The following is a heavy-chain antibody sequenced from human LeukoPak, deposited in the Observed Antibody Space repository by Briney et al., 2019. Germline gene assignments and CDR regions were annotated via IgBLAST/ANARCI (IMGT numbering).Heavy chain of an antibody. J-gene: IGHJ4*02. V-gene: IGHV4-34*01. CDR2: INHSGGT. Sequence: PSETLSLTCAVYGGSFSGYYWSWIRQPPGKGLEWIGEINHSGGTNYNPSLKSRVTISVDTSKNQFSLKLSSVTAADTAVYYCAGHHPRNTVDFWGQGTLVTVSS. D-gene: IGHD1-14*01. CDR3: AGHHPRNTVDF. CDR1: GGSFSGYY.